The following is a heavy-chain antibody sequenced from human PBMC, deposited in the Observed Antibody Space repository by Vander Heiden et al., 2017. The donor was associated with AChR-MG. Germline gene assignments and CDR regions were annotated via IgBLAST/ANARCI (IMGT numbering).Heavy chain of an antibody. Sequence: QVQLVQSGAEVKKPGSSVKVSCKASGATFSSYAMSWVRQAPGQGLEWMGGIIPIFGTANYAQKFQGRVTITADKSTSTAYMELSSLRSEDTAVYYCATPIHYYYGMDVWGQGTTVTVSS. CDR1: GATFSSYA. V-gene: IGHV1-69*06. J-gene: IGHJ6*02. CDR2: IIPIFGTA. CDR3: ATPIHYYYGMDV.